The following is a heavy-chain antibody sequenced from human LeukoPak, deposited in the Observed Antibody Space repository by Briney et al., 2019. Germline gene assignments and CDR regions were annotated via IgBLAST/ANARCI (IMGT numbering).Heavy chain of an antibody. CDR2: ISNDGSKK. CDR3: ARDLAYCGGECYSGDAFDI. CDR1: GFTFSSYA. Sequence: GGSLRLSCAASGFTFSSYAMHWVRQAPGKGLEWVAVISNDGSKKQYADSVKGRFTISRDNSKNTLYLQMNGLRPEDTDVYYCARDLAYCGGECYSGDAFDIWGQGTMVIVSS. D-gene: IGHD2-21*01. J-gene: IGHJ3*02. V-gene: IGHV3-30*04.